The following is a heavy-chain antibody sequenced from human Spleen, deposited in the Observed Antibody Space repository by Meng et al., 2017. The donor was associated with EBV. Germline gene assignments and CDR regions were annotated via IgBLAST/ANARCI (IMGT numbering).Heavy chain of an antibody. J-gene: IGHJ4*02. CDR2: ISSSSADI. CDR3: APFIGPLSD. Sequence: VQLVESGGGLLKPGGSLRLSCAASGFAFDDYSMNWVRQAPGKGLEWVSCISSSSADIYYADSVKGRFTISRDNAKKTLYLQMDSLRADDTAVYYCAPFIGPLSDWGQGTLVTVSS. CDR1: GFAFDDYS. V-gene: IGHV3-21*02. D-gene: IGHD2/OR15-2a*01.